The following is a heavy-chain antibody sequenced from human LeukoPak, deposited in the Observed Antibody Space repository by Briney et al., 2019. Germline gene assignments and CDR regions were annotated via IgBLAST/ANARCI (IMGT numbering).Heavy chain of an antibody. CDR3: AKFLPTHIVVANYYFDY. CDR1: GFTFSSYA. D-gene: IGHD2-21*01. J-gene: IGHJ4*02. V-gene: IGHV3-23*01. Sequence: PGGYLRLSCAASGFTFSSYAMSWVRQAPGKGLEWVSAISGSGGSTYYEDSVKGRFTISRDNSKNTLYLQMNSLKAEDTAVYYCAKFLPTHIVVANYYFDYWGQGTLVTVSS. CDR2: ISGSGGST.